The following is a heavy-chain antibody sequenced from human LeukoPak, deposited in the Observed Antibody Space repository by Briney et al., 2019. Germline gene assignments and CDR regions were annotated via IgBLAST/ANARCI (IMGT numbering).Heavy chain of an antibody. V-gene: IGHV3-74*01. D-gene: IGHD4-11*01. Sequence: GGSLRLSCAASGFTFSSYWMHWVRHAPGKGLVWVSRINSDGSSTSYADSVKGRFTISRDNAKNTLYPQMNSPRAEDTAVYYCARAGGDYTEFDYWGQGTLVTVSS. CDR3: ARAGGDYTEFDY. CDR2: INSDGSST. J-gene: IGHJ4*02. CDR1: GFTFSSYW.